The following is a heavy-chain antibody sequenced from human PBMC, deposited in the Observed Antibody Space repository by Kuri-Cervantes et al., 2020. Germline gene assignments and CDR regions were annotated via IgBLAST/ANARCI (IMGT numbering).Heavy chain of an antibody. J-gene: IGHJ4*02. Sequence: GGSLRLSCAASGFTFSSNYMTWVRQAPGKGLEWVSVIYSGGSTYYADSVKGRFTISRDNSKNTLYLQMNSLKAEDTAVYYCSREYVVRGNFYYFDYWGQGTLVTVSS. CDR2: IYSGGST. V-gene: IGHV3-66*01. CDR1: GFTFSSNY. D-gene: IGHD3-10*01. CDR3: SREYVVRGNFYYFDY.